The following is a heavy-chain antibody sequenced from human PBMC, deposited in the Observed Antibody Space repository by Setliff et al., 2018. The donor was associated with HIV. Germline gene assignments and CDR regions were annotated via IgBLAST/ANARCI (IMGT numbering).Heavy chain of an antibody. Sequence: ASVKVSCKVSGYTLSELSMHWVRQAPGEGLEWMGGFDPEDGETIYAEKFQGRVTMTTDTSTSTAYMELRSLRSDDTAMYYCARKYTGGPLDYWGQGTLVTVSS. V-gene: IGHV1-24*01. J-gene: IGHJ4*02. CDR2: FDPEDGET. CDR1: GYTLSELS. CDR3: ARKYTGGPLDY. D-gene: IGHD6-19*01.